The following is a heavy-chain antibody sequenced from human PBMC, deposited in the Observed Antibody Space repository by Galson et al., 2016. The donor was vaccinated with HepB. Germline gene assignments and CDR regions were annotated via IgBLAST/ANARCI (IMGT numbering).Heavy chain of an antibody. CDR2: ISYDSSNK. J-gene: IGHJ1*01. CDR1: GFTFSNYA. CDR3: ARDGRSYAFARGDY. Sequence: SLRLSCAASGFTFSNYAMHWVRLAPGKGLEWLASISYDSSNKYYGDSAKGRFTISRDNSKNTLYLQMNSLRPEDTAIYYCARDGRSYAFARGDYWGQGTLVTVSS. D-gene: IGHD2-2*01. V-gene: IGHV3-30*04.